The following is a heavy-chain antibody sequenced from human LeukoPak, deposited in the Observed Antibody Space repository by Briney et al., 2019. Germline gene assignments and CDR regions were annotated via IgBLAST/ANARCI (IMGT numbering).Heavy chain of an antibody. CDR2: IYYSGST. CDR3: ARSYCGGDCYSRAPGSASAPTLMTWY. J-gene: IGHJ2*01. CDR1: GGSISSYY. Sequence: SETLSLTCTVSGGSISSYYWSWIRQPPGKGLEWIGYIYYSGSTNYNPSLKSRVTISVDTSKNQFSLKLSSVTAADTAVYYCARSYCGGDCYSRAPGSASAPTLMTWY. D-gene: IGHD2-21*02. V-gene: IGHV4-59*08.